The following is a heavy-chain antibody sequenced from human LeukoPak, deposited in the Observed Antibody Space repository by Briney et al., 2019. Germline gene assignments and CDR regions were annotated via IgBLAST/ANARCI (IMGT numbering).Heavy chain of an antibody. Sequence: ASVKVSCKASGYTFTSYDINWVGQATGQGREWMGWMNPNSGNTGYAQKFQGRVTMTRNTSISTAYMELSSLRSEDTAVYYCARLFGSNYGMDVWGQGTTVTVSS. D-gene: IGHD3-16*01. J-gene: IGHJ6*02. V-gene: IGHV1-8*01. CDR3: ARLFGSNYGMDV. CDR2: MNPNSGNT. CDR1: GYTFTSYD.